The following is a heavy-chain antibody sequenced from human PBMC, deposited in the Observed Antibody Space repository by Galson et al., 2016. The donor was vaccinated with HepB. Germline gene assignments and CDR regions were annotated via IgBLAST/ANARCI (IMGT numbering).Heavy chain of an antibody. CDR3: GKHGGFDY. D-gene: IGHD3-16*01. CDR1: GFTFSNYG. J-gene: IGHJ4*02. CDR2: VGGSGYRT. V-gene: IGHV3-23*01. Sequence: SLRLSCAASGFTFSNYGMNWVRQAPGKGLEWVSAVGGSGYRTYYAESVRGRFTISRDNSKNIVHLQMNSLRAGDTAIYYCGKHGGFDYWGQGALVTVSS.